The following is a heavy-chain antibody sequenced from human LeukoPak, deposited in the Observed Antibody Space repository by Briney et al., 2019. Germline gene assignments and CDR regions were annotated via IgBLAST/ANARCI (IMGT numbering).Heavy chain of an antibody. CDR1: GFTFSHYA. D-gene: IGHD1-1*01. CDR2: ISGSGGST. CDR3: AKELAYAYYFDV. Sequence: AGGSLRLSCAASGFTFSHYAMSWVRQAPGKGLEWVSGISGSGGSTYYADPVKGRFTVSRDNSKNTLYLQMTSLRVEDTAVYYCAKELAYAYYFDVWGKGTTVTVSS. V-gene: IGHV3-23*01. J-gene: IGHJ6*03.